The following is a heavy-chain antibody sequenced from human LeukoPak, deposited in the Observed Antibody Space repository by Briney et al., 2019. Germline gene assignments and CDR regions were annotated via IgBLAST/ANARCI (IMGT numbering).Heavy chain of an antibody. CDR3: ASNFYEYYYDSSGYYVDY. CDR2: IYYSGST. J-gene: IGHJ4*02. V-gene: IGHV4-39*01. D-gene: IGHD3-22*01. Sequence: MPSETLSLTCTVSGGSISSSSYYWGWIRQPPGKGLEWIGSIYYSGSTYYNPSLKSRVTISVDTSKNQFSLKLSSVTAADTAVYYCASNFYEYYYDSSGYYVDYWGQGTLVTVSS. CDR1: GGSISSSSYY.